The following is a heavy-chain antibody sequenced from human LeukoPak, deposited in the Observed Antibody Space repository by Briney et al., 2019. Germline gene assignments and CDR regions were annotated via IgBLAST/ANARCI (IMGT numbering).Heavy chain of an antibody. Sequence: SETLSLTCTVSGGSISSYYWSWIRQPPGKGLEWVGYIYYSGSTNYNPSLKSRVTISVDTSKNQFSLKLSSVTAADTAVYYCAREIQLAAGTFYDYCGQGTLVTVSS. CDR3: AREIQLAAGTFYDY. CDR1: GGSISSYY. V-gene: IGHV4-59*01. J-gene: IGHJ4*02. D-gene: IGHD6-13*01. CDR2: IYYSGST.